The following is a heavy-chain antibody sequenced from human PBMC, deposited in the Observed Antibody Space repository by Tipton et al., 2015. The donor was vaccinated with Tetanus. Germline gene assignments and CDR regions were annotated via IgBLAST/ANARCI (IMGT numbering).Heavy chain of an antibody. D-gene: IGHD1-14*01. J-gene: IGHJ4*02. V-gene: IGHV1-69*01. Sequence: QVQLVQSGAEMKKPGSSVKVSCKASGGTFTNYALSWVRQAPGQGLEWVGGITPIFGTTNSAPKFQGRVTITADESTNAAYMELSSLRSEDTAVYYCVRAPNRISRAYDYWGQGTQITVSS. CDR3: VRAPNRISRAYDY. CDR1: GGTFTNYA. CDR2: ITPIFGTT.